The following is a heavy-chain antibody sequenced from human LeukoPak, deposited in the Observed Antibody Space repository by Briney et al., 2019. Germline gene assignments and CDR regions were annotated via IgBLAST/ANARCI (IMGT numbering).Heavy chain of an antibody. J-gene: IGHJ4*02. CDR1: GFRFSEYF. Sequence: PGGSLRLSCAASGFRFSEYFMSWIRQAPGKGPEWVSYIASSESTVYYIDSVKGRFTISRDNAKNSLYLEMTNLRPEDTAVYYCATLPEEMATTEFDNWGQGTSVTVTS. V-gene: IGHV3-11*01. D-gene: IGHD5-24*01. CDR2: IASSESTV. CDR3: ATLPEEMATTEFDN.